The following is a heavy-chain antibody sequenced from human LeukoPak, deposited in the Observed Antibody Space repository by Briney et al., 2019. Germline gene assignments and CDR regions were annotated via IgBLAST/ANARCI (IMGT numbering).Heavy chain of an antibody. CDR2: MNPNSGNT. CDR1: GGTFSSYA. V-gene: IGHV1-8*03. Sequence: ASVKVSCKASGGTFSSYAISWVRQAPGQGLEWMGWMNPNSGNTGYAQKFQGRVTITRNTSISTAYMELSSLRSEDTAVYYCARGGPAAKNAFDIWGQGTMVTVSS. CDR3: ARGGPAAKNAFDI. J-gene: IGHJ3*02. D-gene: IGHD2-2*01.